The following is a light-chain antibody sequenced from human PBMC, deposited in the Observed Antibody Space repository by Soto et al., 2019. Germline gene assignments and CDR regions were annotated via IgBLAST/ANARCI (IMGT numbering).Light chain of an antibody. CDR2: EVN. CDR3: SSYTSSNTLEV. V-gene: IGLV2-14*01. J-gene: IGLJ1*01. CDR1: SRDVGGSNY. Sequence: QSVLIQPASVSGSPGQSITISCTGTSRDVGGSNYVSWYQHHPHRAPKLLIYEVNYRPSGVSSRFSGSKSGNTASLTISGLQAEDEADYYCSSYTSSNTLEVFGVGTKVTV.